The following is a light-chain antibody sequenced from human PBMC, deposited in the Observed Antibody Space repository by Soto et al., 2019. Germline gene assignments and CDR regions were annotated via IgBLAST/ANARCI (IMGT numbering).Light chain of an antibody. Sequence: QSVLTQPPSVSAAPGQKVTISCSGSSSNIGNNYVSWYQQLPGTAPELLIYENNKRPSGIPDRFSGSKSGTSATLGITGLQTGEEADYYCGTWDSSLSVYVFGAGTKVTVL. CDR2: ENN. V-gene: IGLV1-51*02. CDR3: GTWDSSLSVYV. CDR1: SSNIGNNY. J-gene: IGLJ1*01.